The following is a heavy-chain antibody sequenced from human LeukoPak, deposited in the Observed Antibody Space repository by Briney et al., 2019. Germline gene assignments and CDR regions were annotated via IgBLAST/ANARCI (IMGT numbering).Heavy chain of an antibody. J-gene: IGHJ2*01. Sequence: GGSLRLSCAASGFTFTRYGMHWVRQAPGKGLDWVAYIRSDGRDQYYADSVEGRFTISRDDSKNTLHLQLNSLSAEDTAVYYCARDRHPWYLDLRGRGTLVTVSS. CDR1: GFTFTRYG. V-gene: IGHV3-30*02. CDR3: ARDRHPWYLDL. CDR2: IRSDGRDQ.